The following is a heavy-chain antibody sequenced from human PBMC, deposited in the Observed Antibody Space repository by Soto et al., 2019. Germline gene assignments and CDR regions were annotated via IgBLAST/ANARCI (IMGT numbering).Heavy chain of an antibody. Sequence: VQLLESGGGLVQPGGPLRPACETPGFSFIPYSMTWVRQAPGRGLEWFAVINYSGRTTFNAQSVKGRFTISRDNSRNTVFLQMDSLRAEDTAVYYCVKQRGSGKTYYSNMDVWGLGTTVIVSS. CDR3: VKQRGSGKTYYSNMDV. D-gene: IGHD3-10*01. V-gene: IGHV3-23*01. CDR2: INYSGRTT. J-gene: IGHJ6*02. CDR1: GFSFIPYS.